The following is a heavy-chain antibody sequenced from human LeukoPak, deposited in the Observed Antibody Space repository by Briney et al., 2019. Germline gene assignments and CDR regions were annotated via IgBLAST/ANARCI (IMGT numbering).Heavy chain of an antibody. J-gene: IGHJ5*02. CDR2: IYYSGST. CDR3: ARAYCSSTSCYFPHWFDP. D-gene: IGHD2-2*01. CDR1: GGSISSGGYY. V-gene: IGHV4-31*03. Sequence: SQTLSLTCTVSGGSISSGGYYWRWIRQHPGKGLEWIAYIYYSGSTYYNPSLKSRVTISVDTSKNQFSLKLSSVTAADTAVYYCARAYCSSTSCYFPHWFDPWGQGTLVTVSS.